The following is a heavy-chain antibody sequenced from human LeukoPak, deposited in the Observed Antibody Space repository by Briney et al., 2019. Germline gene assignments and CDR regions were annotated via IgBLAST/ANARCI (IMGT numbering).Heavy chain of an antibody. CDR1: GYSFTSYW. CDR3: ARSRLTVATKYYYYYGMDV. CDR2: IYPGDSDT. Sequence: GESLKISCKGSGYSFTSYWIGWVRQMPGKGLEWMGIIYPGDSDTRYSPSFQGQVTTSADKSISTAYLQWSSLKASDTAMYYCARSRLTVATKYYYYYGMDVWGQGTTVTVSS. D-gene: IGHD5-12*01. V-gene: IGHV5-51*01. J-gene: IGHJ6*02.